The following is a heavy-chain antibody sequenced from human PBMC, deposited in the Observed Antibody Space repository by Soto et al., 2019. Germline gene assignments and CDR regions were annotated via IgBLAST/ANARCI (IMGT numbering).Heavy chain of an antibody. CDR1: GGSCSGYY. V-gene: IGHV4-34*01. J-gene: IGHJ4*01. Sequence: PSETLSVTCAVYGGSCSGYYWSWIRQPPGKGLEWIGEINHSGSTNYNPSLKSRVTISVDTSKNQFSLKLSSVTAADTAVYYCARVAVAGRGVDYWGQGTLVTVSS. CDR3: ARVAVAGRGVDY. CDR2: INHSGST. D-gene: IGHD6-19*01.